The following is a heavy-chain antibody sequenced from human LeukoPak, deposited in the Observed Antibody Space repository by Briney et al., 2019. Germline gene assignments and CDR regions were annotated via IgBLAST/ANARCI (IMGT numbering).Heavy chain of an antibody. Sequence: SETLSLTCTVSGGSISSYYWSWIRQPPGKGLEWIGYIYHSGSTYYNPSLKSRVTISVDRSKNQFSLKLSSVTAADTAVYYCASFFVDTALDYWGQRTLVTVSS. D-gene: IGHD5-18*01. CDR3: ASFFVDTALDY. CDR2: IYHSGST. V-gene: IGHV4-59*12. J-gene: IGHJ4*02. CDR1: GGSISSYY.